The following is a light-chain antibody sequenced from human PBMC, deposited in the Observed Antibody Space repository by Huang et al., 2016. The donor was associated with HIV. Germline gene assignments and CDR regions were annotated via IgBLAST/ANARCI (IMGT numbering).Light chain of an antibody. V-gene: IGKV1-39*01. J-gene: IGKJ4*01. CDR3: QQSYSTPLT. CDR2: AAS. CDR1: QTISSY. Sequence: DIQMTQSPSSLSASVGDRVTITCRASQTISSYLNWYQQKPGKAPKLLIYAASSLQSCVPSRFSGSGSGTDFTLTISSLQPEDFATYYCQQSYSTPLTFGGGTKVEIK.